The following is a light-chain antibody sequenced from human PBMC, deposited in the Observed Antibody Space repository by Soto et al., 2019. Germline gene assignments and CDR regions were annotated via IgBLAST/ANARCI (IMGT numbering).Light chain of an antibody. CDR3: QHYGGSMYS. V-gene: IGKV3-20*01. J-gene: IGKJ2*03. CDR2: GAS. Sequence: EILMTQSPATLSVSPGERATLSCRASQSVTSSYLAWYQQKPGQAPRLLIYGASTRATGIPDRFSGSGSGTDFTLTVTRLEPEDFAVYYCQHYGGSMYSFGQGTKLEIK. CDR1: QSVTSSY.